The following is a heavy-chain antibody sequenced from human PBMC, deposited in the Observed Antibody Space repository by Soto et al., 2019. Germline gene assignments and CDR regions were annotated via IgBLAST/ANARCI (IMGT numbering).Heavy chain of an antibody. Sequence: SETLSLTCTVSGGSISSGDYYWSWIRQPPGKGLEWIGYIYYSESTYYNPSLKSRVTISVDTSKNQFSLKLSSVTAADTAVYYCARALDTALNYYYYYGMDVWGQGTTVTVSS. CDR2: IYYSEST. V-gene: IGHV4-30-4*01. D-gene: IGHD5-18*01. CDR3: ARALDTALNYYYYYGMDV. J-gene: IGHJ6*02. CDR1: GGSISSGDYY.